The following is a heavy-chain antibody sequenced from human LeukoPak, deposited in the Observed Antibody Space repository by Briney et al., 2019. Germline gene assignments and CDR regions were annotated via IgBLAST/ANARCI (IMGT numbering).Heavy chain of an antibody. V-gene: IGHV4-38-2*02. CDR2: IYHSGST. J-gene: IGHJ4*02. CDR3: ARDRSYYSDTGTDY. CDR1: GYSISSGYY. D-gene: IGHD3-22*01. Sequence: SETLSLTCTVSGYSISSGYYWGWIRQPPGKGLEWIGSIYHSGSTYYNPSLKSRVTISVDTSKNQFSLRLHSVTAADTAIYYCARDRSYYSDTGTDYWGQGALVTVSS.